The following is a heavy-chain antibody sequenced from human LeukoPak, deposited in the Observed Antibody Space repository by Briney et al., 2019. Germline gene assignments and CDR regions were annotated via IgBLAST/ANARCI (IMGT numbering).Heavy chain of an antibody. CDR2: MNVANGNT. Sequence: ASVKVSCKASRYTFKSYPMHWVRQAPGQRLEWMGRMNVANGNTKYSEKFKNRVTISRDTPASTAYLELSSLTSEDTAIYYCARVAIAMIVVTYFDYWGQGTLVTVSS. CDR3: ARVAIAMIVVTYFDY. V-gene: IGHV1-3*01. CDR1: RYTFKSYP. D-gene: IGHD3-22*01. J-gene: IGHJ4*02.